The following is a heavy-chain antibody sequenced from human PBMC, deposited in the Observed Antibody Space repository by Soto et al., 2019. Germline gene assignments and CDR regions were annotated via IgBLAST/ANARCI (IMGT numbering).Heavy chain of an antibody. D-gene: IGHD6-13*01. V-gene: IGHV3-9*01. CDR3: AKDKILAAAGIGRAFDI. Sequence: GGSLRLSCAASGFTFDDYAMHWVRQAPGKGLEWVSGISWNSGSIGYADSVKGRFTISRDNAKNSLYLQMNSLRAEDTALYYCAKDKILAAAGIGRAFDIWGQGTMVTVSS. CDR1: GFTFDDYA. J-gene: IGHJ3*02. CDR2: ISWNSGSI.